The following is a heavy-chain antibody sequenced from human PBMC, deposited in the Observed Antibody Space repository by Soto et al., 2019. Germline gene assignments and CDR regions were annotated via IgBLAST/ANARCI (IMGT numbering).Heavy chain of an antibody. Sequence: TLSLTCTVSGGSVSSSIYYWSWIRQPPGKGLEWIGYIYYSGSTTYNPSLKSRVTISVDTSKNQFSLKVNSVTAADTAVYYCARGLGDCGGDCYSDFPDYWGQGTLVTV. CDR1: GGSVSSSIYY. D-gene: IGHD2-21*02. CDR3: ARGLGDCGGDCYSDFPDY. V-gene: IGHV4-61*01. CDR2: IYYSGST. J-gene: IGHJ4*02.